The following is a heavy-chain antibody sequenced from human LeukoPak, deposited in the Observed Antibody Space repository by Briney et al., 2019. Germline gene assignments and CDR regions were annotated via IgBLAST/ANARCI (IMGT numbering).Heavy chain of an antibody. D-gene: IGHD2-15*01. CDR3: ARGGYHHGFDI. Sequence: GGSLRLSRAASGFTFNSYWFHWVRQAPGKGLVWVSRINSDGSDTIYADSVKGRFTISRDNAKSTVYLQMNSLKAEDTAVYYCARGGYHHGFDIWGQGTMVTVSS. J-gene: IGHJ3*02. CDR2: INSDGSDT. CDR1: GFTFNSYW. V-gene: IGHV3-74*01.